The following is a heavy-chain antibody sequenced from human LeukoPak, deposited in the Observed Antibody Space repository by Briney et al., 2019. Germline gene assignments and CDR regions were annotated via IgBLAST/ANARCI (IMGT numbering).Heavy chain of an antibody. Sequence: ASVKVSCKVSGYTLTELSMHWVRQAPGKGLEWMGGFDPEDGETIYAQKFQGRVTMTEDTSTDTAYMELSSLRSEDTAVYYCATESLTSGYYHDAFDIWGQGTMVTVSS. V-gene: IGHV1-24*01. CDR1: GYTLTELS. D-gene: IGHD3-22*01. CDR3: ATESLTSGYYHDAFDI. CDR2: FDPEDGET. J-gene: IGHJ3*02.